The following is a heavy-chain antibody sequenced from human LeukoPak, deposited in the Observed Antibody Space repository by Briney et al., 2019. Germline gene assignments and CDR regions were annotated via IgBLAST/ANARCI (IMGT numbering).Heavy chain of an antibody. V-gene: IGHV4-59*01. CDR2: IYYSGST. J-gene: IGHJ6*03. CDR1: GGSISSYY. CDR3: ARDGHYYYMDV. Sequence: SETLSLTCTVSGGSISSYYWSWIRQPPGKGLERIGYIYYSGSTNYSPSLKSRVTISVDTSKNQFSLKLSSVTAADTAVYYCARDGHYYYMDVWGKGTTVTVSS.